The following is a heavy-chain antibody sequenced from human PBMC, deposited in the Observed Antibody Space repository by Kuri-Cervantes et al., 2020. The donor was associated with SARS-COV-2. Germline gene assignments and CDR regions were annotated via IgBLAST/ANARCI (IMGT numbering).Heavy chain of an antibody. Sequence: GGSLRLSCEASGFSFSTAWMNCVRQAPGKGLEWVGRIRSKTDGGEIEYAAPAKGRFTISRDDSKNTLYLQMSSLRTDDTAVYFCWQVVVVSAIDYWGPGSLVTVSS. J-gene: IGHJ4*02. CDR2: IRSKTDGGEI. D-gene: IGHD2-21*01. CDR1: GFSFSTAW. V-gene: IGHV3-15*07. CDR3: WQVVVVSAIDY.